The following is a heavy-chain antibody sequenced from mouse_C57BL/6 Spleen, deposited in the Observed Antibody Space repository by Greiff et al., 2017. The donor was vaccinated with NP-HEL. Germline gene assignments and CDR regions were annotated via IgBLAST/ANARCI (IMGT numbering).Heavy chain of an antibody. V-gene: IGHV1-9*01. CDR2: LLPGSGST. D-gene: IGHD2-14*01. CDR1: GYTFTGYW. J-gene: IGHJ1*03. Sequence: QVQLQQSGAELMKPGASVKLSCKATGYTFTGYWIEWVKQRPGHGLEWIGALLPGSGSTKYNEKFKGKATFTADTSSNTAYMHRSSLTTEDAAIYYCARRGILGVRDFDVGGTGTTVTVSP. CDR3: ARRGILGVRDFDV.